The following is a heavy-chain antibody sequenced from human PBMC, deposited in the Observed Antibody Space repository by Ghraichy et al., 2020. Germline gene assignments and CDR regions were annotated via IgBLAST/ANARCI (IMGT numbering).Heavy chain of an antibody. V-gene: IGHV3-30*04. Sequence: LSLTCAASGFTFSSYAMHWVRQAPGKGLEWVAVISYDGSNKYYADSVKGRFTISRDNSKNTLYLQMNSLRAEDTAVYYCARDRDYYDSSGYYFYYYYMDVWGKGTTVTVSS. J-gene: IGHJ6*03. CDR3: ARDRDYYDSSGYYFYYYYMDV. CDR2: ISYDGSNK. D-gene: IGHD3-22*01. CDR1: GFTFSSYA.